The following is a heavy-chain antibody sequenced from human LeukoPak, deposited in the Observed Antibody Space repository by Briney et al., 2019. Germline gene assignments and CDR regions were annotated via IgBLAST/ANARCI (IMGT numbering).Heavy chain of an antibody. CDR3: ARQYYDSSGYYPWYFDQ. V-gene: IGHV4-39*01. D-gene: IGHD3-22*01. CDR1: GGSFSRSSYY. Sequence: SETLSLTCTVSGGSFSRSSYYWGWIRQPPGKGLEWLGSMYYSGSTYYNQSLKSRVTVSVDTSKNQFSLKLTSVTAADTAVYYCARQYYDSSGYYPWYFDQWGQGTLVTVSS. J-gene: IGHJ4*02. CDR2: MYYSGST.